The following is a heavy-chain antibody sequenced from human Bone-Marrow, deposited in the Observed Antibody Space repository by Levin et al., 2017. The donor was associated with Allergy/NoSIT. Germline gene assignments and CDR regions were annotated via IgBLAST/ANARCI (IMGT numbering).Heavy chain of an antibody. D-gene: IGHD3-22*01. CDR3: AGYDTSAYHSPFDY. V-gene: IGHV3-23*01. CDR1: GFIFSNYA. Sequence: GGSLRLSCAASGFIFSNYAMNWVRQAPGKGLEWVSQISGSGGNTHYADSVKDRFTFSRDNSKNTLYLQMNSLRAEDTAVYYCAGYDTSAYHSPFDYWGQGTLVTVSS. J-gene: IGHJ4*02. CDR2: ISGSGGNT.